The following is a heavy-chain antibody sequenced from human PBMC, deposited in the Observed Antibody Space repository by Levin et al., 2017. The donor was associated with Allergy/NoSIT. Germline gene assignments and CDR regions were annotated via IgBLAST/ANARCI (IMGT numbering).Heavy chain of an antibody. CDR1: GFTFSDYY. CDR2: ISSSGSTI. Sequence: GESLKISCAASGFTFSDYYMSWIRQAPGKGLEWVSYISSSGSTIYYADSVKGRFTISRDNAKNSLYLQMNSLRAEDTAVYYCARTDIVVVPAAMGYYYYMDVWGKGTTVTVSS. J-gene: IGHJ6*03. V-gene: IGHV3-11*01. CDR3: ARTDIVVVPAAMGYYYYMDV. D-gene: IGHD2-2*01.